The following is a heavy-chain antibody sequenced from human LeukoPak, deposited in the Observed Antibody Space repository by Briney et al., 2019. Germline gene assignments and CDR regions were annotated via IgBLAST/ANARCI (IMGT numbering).Heavy chain of an antibody. CDR2: VNPSGGST. CDR1: GYTFTSYY. V-gene: IGHV1-46*01. Sequence: GASVKVSYKASGYTFTSYYMHWVRQAPGQGLEWMGIVNPSGGSTSYAQKFQGRVTMTRDTSTSTVYMELSSLRSEDTAVYYCARDDRRYFDWRRYYYGMDVWGQGTTVTVSS. J-gene: IGHJ6*02. CDR3: ARDDRRYFDWRRYYYGMDV. D-gene: IGHD3-9*01.